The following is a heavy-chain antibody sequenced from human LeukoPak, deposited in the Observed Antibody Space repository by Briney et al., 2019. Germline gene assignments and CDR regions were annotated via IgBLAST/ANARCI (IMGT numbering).Heavy chain of an antibody. CDR2: INPSGGST. J-gene: IGHJ4*02. CDR3: ARGGSLAVAPHLYYFDY. Sequence: GASVKVSCKASGYTFTAYYIHWVRQAPGQGLEWMGIINPSGGSTTYAQNFQGRVTMTRDTSTSAVYMELSSLRSEDTAVYYCARGGSLAVAPHLYYFDYWGQGTLVTVSS. CDR1: GYTFTAYY. D-gene: IGHD6-19*01. V-gene: IGHV1-46*01.